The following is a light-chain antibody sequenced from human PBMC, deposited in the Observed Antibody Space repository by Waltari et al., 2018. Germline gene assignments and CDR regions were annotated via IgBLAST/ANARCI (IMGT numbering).Light chain of an antibody. J-gene: IGLJ3*02. CDR2: VNSDGSH. CDR3: QTGGHGTWV. CDR1: SGHSSNI. V-gene: IGLV4-69*01. Sequence: QLVLTQSPSASASLGASVKLTCTLSSGHSSNIIAWHQKPPEKGPRYLMKVNSDGSHSKGDEIPDRFSGSSSGAERYLTISSLQSEDEADYYCQTGGHGTWVFGGGTKLTVL.